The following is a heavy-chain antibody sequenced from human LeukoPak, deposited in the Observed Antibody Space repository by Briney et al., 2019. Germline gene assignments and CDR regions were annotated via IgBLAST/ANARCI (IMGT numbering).Heavy chain of an antibody. CDR2: IKHDGSEK. V-gene: IGHV3-7*01. CDR1: GFPFDRYW. Sequence: GGSLRLSCAASGFPFDRYWMSRVRLAPGKGLEWVANIKHDGSEKTFVDSVKGRFTISRNNAENSLYLQMNSLRAEDTAVYYCARQPIYEAYFDFWGQGTLVTVSS. D-gene: IGHD3-16*01. CDR3: ARQPIYEAYFDF. J-gene: IGHJ4*02.